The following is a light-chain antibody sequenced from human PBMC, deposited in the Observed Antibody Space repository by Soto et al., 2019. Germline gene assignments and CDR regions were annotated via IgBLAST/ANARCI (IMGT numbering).Light chain of an antibody. Sequence: EIVLPPSPATLSLSPGERANRSCRASQSVSSYLAWYTQKPGQDPRLLIYDASNRATGIPDRFSGSLSGTDFNLTLRSLEPEELAVDDGQQRSNWTLTGGQGTRLEIK. CDR3: QQRSNWTLT. J-gene: IGKJ5*01. CDR2: DAS. V-gene: IGKV3-11*01. CDR1: QSVSSY.